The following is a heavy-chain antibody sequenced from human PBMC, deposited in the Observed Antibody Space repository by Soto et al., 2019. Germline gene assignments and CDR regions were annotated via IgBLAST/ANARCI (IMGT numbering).Heavy chain of an antibody. D-gene: IGHD3-16*02. J-gene: IGHJ4*02. Sequence: SETLSLTCTVSGGSISSSSYYWGWIRQPPGKGLEWIGSIYYSGSTYYNPSLNSRVTISFDTSKNQFSLKLSSVTAADTAVYYCARARSYDYVWGSYRYRTHTSFDYWGQGTLVTVSS. CDR1: GGSISSSSYY. V-gene: IGHV4-39*02. CDR2: IYYSGST. CDR3: ARARSYDYVWGSYRYRTHTSFDY.